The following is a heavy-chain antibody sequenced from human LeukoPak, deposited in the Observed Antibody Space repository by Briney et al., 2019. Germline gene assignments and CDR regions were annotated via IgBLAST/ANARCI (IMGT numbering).Heavy chain of an antibody. J-gene: IGHJ4*02. CDR2: IIPIFGTA. CDR3: ARGDFWSGYYAHFDY. Sequence: SVKVSCKASGYTFTSYGISWVRQAPGQGLEWMGGIIPIFGTANYAQKFQGRVTITADESTSTAYMELSSLRSEDTAVYYCARGDFWSGYYAHFDYWGQGTPVAVSS. V-gene: IGHV1-69*13. CDR1: GYTFTSYG. D-gene: IGHD3-3*01.